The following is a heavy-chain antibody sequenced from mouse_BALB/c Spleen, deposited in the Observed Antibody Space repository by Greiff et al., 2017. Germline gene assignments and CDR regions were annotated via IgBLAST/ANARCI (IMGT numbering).Heavy chain of an antibody. J-gene: IGHJ3*01. V-gene: IGHV1-7*01. Sequence: VQLQQSGAELAKPGASVKMSCKASGYTFTSYWMHWVNQRPGQGLEWIGYINPSTGYTEYNQKFKDKATLTADKSSSTAYMQLSSLTSEDSAVYYCARDYYRYPWFAYWGQGTLVTVSA. CDR2: INPSTGYT. CDR1: GYTFTSYW. CDR3: ARDYYRYPWFAY. D-gene: IGHD2-14*01.